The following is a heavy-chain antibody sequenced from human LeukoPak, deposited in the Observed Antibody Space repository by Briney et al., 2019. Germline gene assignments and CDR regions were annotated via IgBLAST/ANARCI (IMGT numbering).Heavy chain of an antibody. V-gene: IGHV3-23*01. CDR2: ISGSGGST. CDR3: AKDPGKSYYFDY. J-gene: IGHJ4*02. Sequence: EPSETLSLTCAVYGGSFSGYYWSWVRQAPGKGLEWVSAISGSGGSTYYADSVKGRFTISRDNSKNTLYLQMNSLRAEDTAVYYCAKDPGKSYYFDYWGQGTLVTVSS. CDR1: GGSFSGYY.